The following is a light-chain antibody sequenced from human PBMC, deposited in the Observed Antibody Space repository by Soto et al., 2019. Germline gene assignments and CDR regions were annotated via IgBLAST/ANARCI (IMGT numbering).Light chain of an antibody. V-gene: IGKV1-5*03. CDR2: RAS. J-gene: IGKJ1*01. Sequence: DIQMIQSPSTLSASVGDRVTLTCRASQSISRGLAWYQQKPGKAPKLLIYRASTLESGVPSRFSGSGFGTEFTLTISSLQPDDFATYYCQQYESYWTFGQGTKVEFK. CDR1: QSISRG. CDR3: QQYESYWT.